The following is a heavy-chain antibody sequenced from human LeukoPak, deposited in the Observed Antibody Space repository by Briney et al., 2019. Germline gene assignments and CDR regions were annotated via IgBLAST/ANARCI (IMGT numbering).Heavy chain of an antibody. V-gene: IGHV3-48*02. CDR1: GFTFSSYS. CDR3: ATGGYFDL. J-gene: IGHJ2*01. CDR2: ISSTSSTI. Sequence: RGSLRLSCAASGFTFSSYSMNWVRQAPGKGLEWVSYISSTSSTIYYADSVKGRFTISRDNAKNSLYLQMHSLRDGDTAVYYCATGGYFDLWGRGTLVTVSS.